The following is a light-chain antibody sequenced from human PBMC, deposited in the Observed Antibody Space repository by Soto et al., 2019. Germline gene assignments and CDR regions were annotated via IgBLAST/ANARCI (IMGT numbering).Light chain of an antibody. CDR3: KQGTHWPHT. Sequence: DAVMTQSPLSLPVTLGQPASISCRSSQSLVYRDGNIYLNWFQQRPGQSPRRLIYKVSNRDSGVPDSFSGSGSGTDFTLKISREEAEDVGVYYCKQGTHWPHTFGQGTKLEIK. J-gene: IGKJ2*01. V-gene: IGKV2-30*01. CDR2: KVS. CDR1: QSLVYRDGNIY.